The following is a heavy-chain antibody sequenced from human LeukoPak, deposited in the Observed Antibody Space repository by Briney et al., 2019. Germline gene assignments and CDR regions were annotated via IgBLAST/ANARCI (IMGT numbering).Heavy chain of an antibody. V-gene: IGHV3-21*01. D-gene: IGHD1-26*01. Sequence: KAGGSLRLSCAASGFTFSSYEMNWVRQAPGKAMEWVSSITSSGTYIFYADSVKGRFTISRDNAKNSLYLQMDSLGPEDTAVYYCARDPYSGNYGNDYYYYMDVWGKGTTVTISS. CDR2: ITSSGTYI. J-gene: IGHJ6*03. CDR3: ARDPYSGNYGNDYYYYMDV. CDR1: GFTFSSYE.